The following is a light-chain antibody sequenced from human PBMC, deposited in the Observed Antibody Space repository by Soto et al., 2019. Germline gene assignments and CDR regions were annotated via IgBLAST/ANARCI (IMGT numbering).Light chain of an antibody. J-gene: IGLJ1*01. CDR2: GNT. CDR1: KSDIGAGYD. CDR3: QSFDSSRSCYV. Sequence: QSVLTQPPSVSGAPGQRVTISCTGSKSDIGAGYDVHWYQQFPGAAPKLLIYGNTNRPSGVPDRFSGSRSGTSASLAITGLQAEDEADYFCQSFDSSRSCYVFGTGTKVTVL. V-gene: IGLV1-40*01.